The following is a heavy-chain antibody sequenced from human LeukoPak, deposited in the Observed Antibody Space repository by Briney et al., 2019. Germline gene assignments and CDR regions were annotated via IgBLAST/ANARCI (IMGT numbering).Heavy chain of an antibody. CDR1: GGTFSSYT. CDR2: IIPILGIA. Sequence: GASVKVSCKASGGTFSSYTISWVRQAPGQGLEWMGRIIPILGIANYAQKFQGRVTITADKSTSTAYMELSSLRSEDTAVYYCARVGAGGSSSWYYYYYGMDVWGQGTTVTVSS. J-gene: IGHJ6*02. CDR3: ARVGAGGSSSWYYYYYGMDV. V-gene: IGHV1-69*02. D-gene: IGHD6-13*01.